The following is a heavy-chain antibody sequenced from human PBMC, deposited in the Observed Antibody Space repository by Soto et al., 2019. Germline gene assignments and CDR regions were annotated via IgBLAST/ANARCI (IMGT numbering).Heavy chain of an antibody. CDR1: GGTFSSCA. Sequence: SVKVSCKASGGTFSSCAISWVRQAPRQGLEWMGGIIPIFGTANYAQKFQGRVTITADKSTSTAYMELSSLRSEDTAVYYCAGPRYCSGGSCYSYYFDYWGQGTLVTVSS. CDR2: IIPIFGTA. V-gene: IGHV1-69*06. CDR3: AGPRYCSGGSCYSYYFDY. J-gene: IGHJ4*02. D-gene: IGHD2-15*01.